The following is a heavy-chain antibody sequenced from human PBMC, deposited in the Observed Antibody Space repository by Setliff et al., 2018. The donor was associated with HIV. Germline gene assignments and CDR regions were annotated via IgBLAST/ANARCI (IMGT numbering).Heavy chain of an antibody. CDR2: ISYTGST. Sequence: LSLTCTVPGGSINRSNYYWGWIRQPPGKGLEWIGTISYTGSTYYDPSLKGRVTISLDTSKNQFFLKLSSVTAPDTAIYYCARQTWEYYDTLTGYYRSPKNFDSWGQGTPVTVSS. V-gene: IGHV4-39*01. D-gene: IGHD3-9*01. CDR1: GGSINRSNYY. J-gene: IGHJ4*02. CDR3: ARQTWEYYDTLTGYYRSPKNFDS.